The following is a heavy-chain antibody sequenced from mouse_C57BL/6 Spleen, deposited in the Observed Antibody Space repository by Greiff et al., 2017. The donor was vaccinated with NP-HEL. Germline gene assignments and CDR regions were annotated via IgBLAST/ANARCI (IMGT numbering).Heavy chain of an antibody. Sequence: EVQLQQSGPELVKPGASVKISCKASGYSFTGYYMNWVKQSPEKSLEWIGEINPSTGGTTYNQKFKAKATLTVDKSSSTAYMQLKSLTSEDSAVYYCARQDYYGSEAYWGQGTLVTVSA. J-gene: IGHJ3*01. CDR3: ARQDYYGSEAY. CDR2: INPSTGGT. V-gene: IGHV1-42*01. CDR1: GYSFTGYY. D-gene: IGHD1-1*01.